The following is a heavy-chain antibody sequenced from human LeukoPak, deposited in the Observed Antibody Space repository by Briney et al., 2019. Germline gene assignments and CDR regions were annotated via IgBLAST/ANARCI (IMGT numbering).Heavy chain of an antibody. CDR3: ARGEIWSGYYSYYYYYMDV. CDR2: MNPNSGNT. Sequence: GASVKVSCKASGYTFTSYDINWVRQATGQGLKWMGWMNPNSGNTGYAQKFQGRVTMTRNTSISTAYMKLSSLRSEDTAVYYCARGEIWSGYYSYYYYYMDVWGKGTTVTVSS. J-gene: IGHJ6*03. D-gene: IGHD3-3*01. CDR1: GYTFTSYD. V-gene: IGHV1-8*01.